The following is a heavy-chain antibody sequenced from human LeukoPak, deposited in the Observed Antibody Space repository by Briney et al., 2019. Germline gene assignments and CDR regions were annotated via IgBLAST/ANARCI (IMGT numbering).Heavy chain of an antibody. CDR3: ARGLLSHF. CDR2: IYYSGST. CDR1: GGSIGSYY. J-gene: IGHJ4*02. Sequence: KPSETLSLTCTVSGGSIGSYYWSWIRQPPGKGLEWIGYIYYSGSTNYNPSLKSRVTISVDTSKNQFSLKQSYVPAAATAVYYCARGLLSHFWGQGTLVAVSS. D-gene: IGHD4/OR15-4a*01. V-gene: IGHV4-59*01.